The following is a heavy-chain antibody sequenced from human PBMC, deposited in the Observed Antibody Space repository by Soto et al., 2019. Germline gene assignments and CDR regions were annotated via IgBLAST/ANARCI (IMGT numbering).Heavy chain of an antibody. CDR1: GYTFTGYY. D-gene: IGHD2-15*01. CDR2: INPNSGGT. V-gene: IGHV1-2*04. Sequence: ASVKVSCKASGYTFTGYYMHWVRQAPGQGLEWMGWINPNSGGTNYAQKFQGWVTMTRDTSISTAYMELSRLRSDDTAVYYCAREDVVAATGADYWGQRTLVTVSS. J-gene: IGHJ4*02. CDR3: AREDVVAATGADY.